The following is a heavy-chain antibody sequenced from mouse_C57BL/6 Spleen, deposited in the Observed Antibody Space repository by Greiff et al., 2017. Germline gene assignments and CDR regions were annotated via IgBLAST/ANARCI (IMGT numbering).Heavy chain of an antibody. D-gene: IGHD2-4*01. CDR1: GFTFSSYA. J-gene: IGHJ4*01. CDR2: ISDGGSYT. V-gene: IGHV5-4*01. CDR3: ARGDYDANYAMDY. Sequence: EVQGVESGGGLVKPGGSLKLSCAASGFTFSSYAMSWVRQTPEKRLEWVATISDGGSYTYYPDNVKGRFTISRDNDKNNLYLQMSQLKSEYTAMYYCARGDYDANYAMDYWGQGTSVTVSS.